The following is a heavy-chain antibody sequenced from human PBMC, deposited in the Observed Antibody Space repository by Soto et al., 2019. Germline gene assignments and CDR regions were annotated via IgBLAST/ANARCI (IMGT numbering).Heavy chain of an antibody. CDR1: GYTFTRYY. CDR3: ARLSYGDDGLFDY. Sequence: SVKVSVQASGYTFTRYYMHWVRQAPGQGLEWMGIINPSGGSTSYAQKFQGRVTMTRDTSTSTVYMELSSLRSEDTAVYYCARLSYGDDGLFDYWGQGTLVTVSS. V-gene: IGHV1-46*01. J-gene: IGHJ4*02. CDR2: INPSGGST. D-gene: IGHD4-17*01.